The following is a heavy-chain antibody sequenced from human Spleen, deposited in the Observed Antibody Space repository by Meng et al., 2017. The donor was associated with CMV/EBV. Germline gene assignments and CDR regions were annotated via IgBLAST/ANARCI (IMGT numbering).Heavy chain of an antibody. CDR3: ARDIVGATTYYYGMDV. J-gene: IGHJ6*02. CDR2: INPNSGGT. Sequence: ASVKVSCKASGFIFTDFFMHWVRQAPGQGLEWMGWINPNSGGTNYAQKFQGRVTMTRDTSISTAYMELSRLRSDNTAVYYCARDIVGATTYYYGMDVWGQGTTVTVSS. D-gene: IGHD1-26*01. CDR1: GFIFTDFF. V-gene: IGHV1-2*02.